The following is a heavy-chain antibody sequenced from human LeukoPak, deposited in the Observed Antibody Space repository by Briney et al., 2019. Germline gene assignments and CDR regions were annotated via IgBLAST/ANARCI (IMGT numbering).Heavy chain of an antibody. CDR2: TSGSSSDT. Sequence: GGSLRLSCAASGFMFSDYYMSWIRQAPGKGLEWVSYTSGSSSDTNYADSVEGRFTISRDNAKNSLYLQMNSLRAEDTAVYFCARPPGLAGHYSYYYGVDVWGQGTTVTVSS. CDR1: GFMFSDYY. J-gene: IGHJ6*02. CDR3: ARPPGLAGHYSYYYGVDV. D-gene: IGHD6-19*01. V-gene: IGHV3-11*06.